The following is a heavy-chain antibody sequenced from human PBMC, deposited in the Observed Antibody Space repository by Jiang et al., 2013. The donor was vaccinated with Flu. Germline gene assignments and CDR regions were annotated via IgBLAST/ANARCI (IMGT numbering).Heavy chain of an antibody. CDR3: TASSSYTEDAFDI. J-gene: IGHJ3*02. D-gene: IGHD6-13*01. V-gene: IGHV3-15*01. CDR2: DGGTT. Sequence: DGGTTDYAAPVKGRFTISRDDSKNTLYLQMNSLKTEDTAVYYCTASSSYTEDAFDIWGQGTMVTVSS.